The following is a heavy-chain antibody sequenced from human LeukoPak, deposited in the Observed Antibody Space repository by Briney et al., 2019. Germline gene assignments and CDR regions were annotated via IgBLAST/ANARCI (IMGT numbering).Heavy chain of an antibody. J-gene: IGHJ4*02. D-gene: IGHD6-19*01. CDR2: ISSSSSYI. Sequence: PGGSLRLSCAASGFTFSSYSMNWVRQAPGKGLEWVPSISSSSSYIYYADSVKGRFTISRNNAKNSLYLQMNSLRAEDTAVYYCARDWAVAGKGYYFDYWGQGTLVTVSS. CDR1: GFTFSSYS. V-gene: IGHV3-21*01. CDR3: ARDWAVAGKGYYFDY.